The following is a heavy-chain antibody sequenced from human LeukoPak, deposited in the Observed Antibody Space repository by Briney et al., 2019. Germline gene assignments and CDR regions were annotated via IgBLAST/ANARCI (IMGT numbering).Heavy chain of an antibody. V-gene: IGHV1-69*13. D-gene: IGHD2-21*02. Sequence: SVKVSCKASGGSFSSFSFTWVRQAPGQGLERMGGIIVITGTTNTAQKFQGRVTITADESTSTAYMQLSSLRSEDTAVYYCARDMGWGDPLDYWGQGTLVTVSS. CDR3: ARDMGWGDPLDY. J-gene: IGHJ4*02. CDR2: IIVITGTT. CDR1: GGSFSSFS.